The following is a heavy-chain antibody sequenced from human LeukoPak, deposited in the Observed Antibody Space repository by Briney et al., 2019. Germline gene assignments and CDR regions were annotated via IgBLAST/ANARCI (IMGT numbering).Heavy chain of an antibody. CDR2: ISSSSTYI. V-gene: IGHV3-21*01. CDR1: GFTFSSYS. Sequence: GGSLRLSCAASGFTFSSYSMNWVRQAPEKGLEWVSSISSSSTYIYYADSVKGQFTISRDNAKNSLYLQMNSLRAEDTAVYYCARDYPTNYYYYYMDVWGKGTTVTVSS. CDR3: ARDYPTNYYYYYMDV. J-gene: IGHJ6*03.